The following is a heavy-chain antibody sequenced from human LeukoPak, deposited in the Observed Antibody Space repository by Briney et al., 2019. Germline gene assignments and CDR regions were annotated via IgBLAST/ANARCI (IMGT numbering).Heavy chain of an antibody. Sequence: GGSLRLSCAASGFTFSSYAMHWVRQAPGKGLEWVAVISYDGSNKYYADSVRGRLTISRDNSKNTLYLQMNNLRAEDTAVYYCARDRTKTDYYYYGMDVWGQGTTVTVSS. CDR1: GFTFSSYA. CDR2: ISYDGSNK. J-gene: IGHJ6*02. V-gene: IGHV3-30-3*01. CDR3: ARDRTKTDYYYYGMDV. D-gene: IGHD1-1*01.